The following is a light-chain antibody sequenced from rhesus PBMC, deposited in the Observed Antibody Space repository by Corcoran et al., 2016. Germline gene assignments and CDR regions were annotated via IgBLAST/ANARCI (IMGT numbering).Light chain of an antibody. CDR2: EAS. J-gene: IGKJ2*01. CDR3: QHYYSTPLS. Sequence: DIQMTQSPSSLSASVGDRVTITCRASQGITNDLAWYQQKQGETPKLLIYEASSLQSGIPSRFRGSGSGTDFTLTISSLQSEDFATYYCQHYYSTPLSFGQGTKVEIK. V-gene: IGKV1-25*01. CDR1: QGITND.